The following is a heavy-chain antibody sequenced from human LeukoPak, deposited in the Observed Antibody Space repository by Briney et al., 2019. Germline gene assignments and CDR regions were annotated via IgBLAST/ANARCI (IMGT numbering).Heavy chain of an antibody. CDR2: IIPIFGTA. V-gene: IGHV1-69*13. Sequence: SVKVSCKASGGTFSSYAISWVRQAPGQGLEWMGGIIPIFGTANYAQKFQGRVTVTADESTSTAYMELSSLRSEDTAVYYCARKKMEDGYNTFDYWGQGTLVTVSS. J-gene: IGHJ4*02. CDR3: ARKKMEDGYNTFDY. D-gene: IGHD5-24*01. CDR1: GGTFSSYA.